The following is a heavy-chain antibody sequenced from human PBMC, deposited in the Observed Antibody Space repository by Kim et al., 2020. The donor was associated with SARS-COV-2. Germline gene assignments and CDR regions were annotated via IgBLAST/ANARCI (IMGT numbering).Heavy chain of an antibody. Sequence: GGSLRLSCAASGFTFSNFAMSWVRQAPGKGLEWASVISGSGGNTYYADSVKGRFTISRDNSKSTLYLQMNSLRAEDTAVYYCAKRGSAYTSTWYLFDYWG. CDR3: AKRGSAYTSTWYLFDY. D-gene: IGHD6-13*01. CDR2: ISGSGGNT. J-gene: IGHJ4*01. V-gene: IGHV3-23*01. CDR1: GFTFSNFA.